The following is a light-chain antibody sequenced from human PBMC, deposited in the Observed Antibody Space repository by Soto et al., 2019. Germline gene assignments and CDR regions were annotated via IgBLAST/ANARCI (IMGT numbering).Light chain of an antibody. J-gene: IGKJ1*01. Sequence: DIQMTQSPSSLSASVGDRVAITCRARQSIGNYLNWFQQKPGNPPKLLIYAASTLQGGVPSRFSGRGSGTDFTLTISSLQPEDFATYYCQQTYSSPETFGQGTKVEI. CDR2: AAS. V-gene: IGKV1-39*01. CDR3: QQTYSSPET. CDR1: QSIGNY.